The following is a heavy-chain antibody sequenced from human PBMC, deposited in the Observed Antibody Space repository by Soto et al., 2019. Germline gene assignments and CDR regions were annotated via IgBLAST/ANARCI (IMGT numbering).Heavy chain of an antibody. D-gene: IGHD4-17*01. V-gene: IGHV3-23*01. CDR2: ITGSGDSA. CDR3: AKGRVTNYYYHTDV. CDR1: GFTFNNYA. Sequence: EVQLLESGGGLVQPGGSLRLSCAASGFTFNNYAISWVRQAPGKGLEWVSTITGSGDSAYYADSVKGRFIISRDNSKNTLYMQMHSLGAEDSAIYYCAKGRVTNYYYHTDVWGGGTTVTVSS. J-gene: IGHJ6*03.